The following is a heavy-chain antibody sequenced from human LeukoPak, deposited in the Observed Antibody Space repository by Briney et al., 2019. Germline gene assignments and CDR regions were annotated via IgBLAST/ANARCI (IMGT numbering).Heavy chain of an antibody. J-gene: IGHJ5*02. Sequence: ASVKVSCKASGYTFSSYGINWVRQAPGQGLEWMGWIATYNSKAKYAEKVQGRVTMTTDTSTTTAYMELRTLRSDDTAVYYCARDMLGLAAGGNWFDPWGQGTLVTVSS. CDR1: GYTFSSYG. CDR2: IATYNSKA. D-gene: IGHD6-13*01. V-gene: IGHV1-18*01. CDR3: ARDMLGLAAGGNWFDP.